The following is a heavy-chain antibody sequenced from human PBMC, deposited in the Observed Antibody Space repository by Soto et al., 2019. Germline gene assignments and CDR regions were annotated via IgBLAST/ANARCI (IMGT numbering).Heavy chain of an antibody. D-gene: IGHD6-13*01. CDR1: GGSISSGDYY. Sequence: SETLSLTCTVSGGSISSGDYYWSWIRQPPGKGLEWIGYIYYSGSTYYNPSLKSRVTISVDTSKNQFSLKLSSVTAADTAVYYCARGVAAAGNWFDPWGQGTLVTVSS. CDR2: IYYSGST. J-gene: IGHJ5*02. V-gene: IGHV4-30-4*01. CDR3: ARGVAAAGNWFDP.